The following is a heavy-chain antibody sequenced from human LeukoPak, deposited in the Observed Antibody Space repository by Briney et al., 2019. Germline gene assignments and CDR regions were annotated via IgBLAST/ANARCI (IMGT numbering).Heavy chain of an antibody. V-gene: IGHV4-39*07. CDR1: GGSISSNSNY. CDR2: ISYGEST. J-gene: IGHJ3*02. Sequence: SETLSLTCTVSGGSISSNSNYWAWIRQPPGRGLEWIGSISYGESTYYSPSLESRVTISVDTSKNQFSLKLSSVTAADTAVYSCARVAHYAGNEYDAFDIWGQGTMVTVSS. CDR3: ARVAHYAGNEYDAFDI. D-gene: IGHD4-23*01.